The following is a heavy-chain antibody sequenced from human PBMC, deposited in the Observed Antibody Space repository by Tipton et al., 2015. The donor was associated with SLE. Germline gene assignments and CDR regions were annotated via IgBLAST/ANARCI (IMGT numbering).Heavy chain of an antibody. V-gene: IGHV4-61*09. Sequence: TLSLTCTVSGGSISSSSYYWSWIRQPAGKGLEWIGYIYTSGSTNYNPSLKSRVTISVDTSKNQFSLKLSSVTAADTAVYYCATRYGRSAFDIWGQGTMVTVSS. J-gene: IGHJ3*02. CDR3: ATRYGRSAFDI. D-gene: IGHD4-17*01. CDR2: IYTSGST. CDR1: GGSISSSSYY.